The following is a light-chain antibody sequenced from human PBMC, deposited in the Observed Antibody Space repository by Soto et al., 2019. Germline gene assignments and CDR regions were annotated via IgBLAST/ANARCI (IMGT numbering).Light chain of an antibody. CDR2: AAS. CDR1: QGIRND. CDR3: QQYSDSSGT. Sequence: AIQMTQSPSSLSASVGDRVTITCRASQGIRNDLGWYQQKPGKAPKLLIYAASSLQSGVPSRFSGSGSGTDFTLTISSLQPDDFATYYCQQYSDSSGTFGQGTKVDIK. J-gene: IGKJ1*01. V-gene: IGKV1-6*01.